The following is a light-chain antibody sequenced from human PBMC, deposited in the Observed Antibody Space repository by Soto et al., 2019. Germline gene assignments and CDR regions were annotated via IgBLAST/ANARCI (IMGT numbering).Light chain of an antibody. Sequence: LAQPPSASGSPGQSVTISCTGTSNDVGDYNYVSWYQQHPGKAPKLMIYEVSKRPSGVPGRFSGSKSGNTASLTVSGLQAEDEADYYCSSYAGSSTLYVFGTGTKVTVL. CDR2: EVS. J-gene: IGLJ1*01. CDR1: SNDVGDYNY. V-gene: IGLV2-8*01. CDR3: SSYAGSSTLYV.